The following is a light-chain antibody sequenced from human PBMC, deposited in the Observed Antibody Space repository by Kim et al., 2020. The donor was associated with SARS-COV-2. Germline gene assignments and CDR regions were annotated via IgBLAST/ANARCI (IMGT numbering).Light chain of an antibody. CDR2: STN. Sequence: GGTVTLTCGLNSGSVSTSYYPSWFQQTPGQAPRTLIYSTNSRSSGVPDRFSGSILGNKAALTITGAQKDDESDYYCVLYLGRGISMFGGGTKLTVL. CDR1: SGSVSTSYY. V-gene: IGLV8-61*01. J-gene: IGLJ3*02. CDR3: VLYLGRGISM.